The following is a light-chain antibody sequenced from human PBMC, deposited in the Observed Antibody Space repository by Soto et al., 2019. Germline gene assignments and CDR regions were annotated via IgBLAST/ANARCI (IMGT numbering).Light chain of an antibody. Sequence: QPVLTQPASVSGSPGQSITISCTGTSSDVGDYDYVSWYQQHPGKAPKLMIYDVSSRPSGVSNRFSGSKSGNTASLTISGLQAEDEADYYCSSYASSSTLVFGGGTQLTVL. CDR1: SSDVGDYDY. V-gene: IGLV2-14*01. CDR3: SSYASSSTLV. J-gene: IGLJ2*01. CDR2: DVS.